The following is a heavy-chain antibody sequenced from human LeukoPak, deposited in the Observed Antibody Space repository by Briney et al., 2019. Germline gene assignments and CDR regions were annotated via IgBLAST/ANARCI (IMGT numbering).Heavy chain of an antibody. CDR1: GGSISSGSDY. Sequence: SETLSLTCTVSGGSISSGSDYWGWIRQPPGKGLEWIGSIYYSATTFYNPSLKSRVTISVDTSKNQFSLRLSSVTAADTAVYYCARLTRTTAAGSIPFDYWGQGTLVIVSS. J-gene: IGHJ4*02. CDR3: ARLTRTTAAGSIPFDY. D-gene: IGHD6-13*01. V-gene: IGHV4-39*01. CDR2: IYYSATT.